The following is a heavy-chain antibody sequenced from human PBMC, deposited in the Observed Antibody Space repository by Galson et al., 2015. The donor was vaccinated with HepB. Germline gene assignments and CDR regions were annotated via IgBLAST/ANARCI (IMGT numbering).Heavy chain of an antibody. CDR3: ARDSGDFGDYGGLDY. V-gene: IGHV3-33*01. D-gene: IGHD4-17*01. CDR2: IWYDGSNK. CDR1: GFTLSGYA. Sequence: SLRLSCAASGFTLSGYALHWVRQAPGKGLEWVAVIWYDGSNKYYADSVKGRFTISRDNSKSTLYLQMNSLRAEDTAVYYCARDSGDFGDYGGLDYWGQGTLVTVSS. J-gene: IGHJ4*02.